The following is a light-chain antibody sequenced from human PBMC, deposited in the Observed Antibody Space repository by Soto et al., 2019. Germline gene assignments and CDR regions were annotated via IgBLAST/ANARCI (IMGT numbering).Light chain of an antibody. CDR1: QSVSSN. CDR3: QQYNNCNPDRT. J-gene: IGKJ1*01. CDR2: GAS. V-gene: IGKV3-15*01. Sequence: EIVMTQSPATLSVSPGERATLSCRASQSVSSNLAWYQQKPGQAPRLLIYGASTRATGIPARFSGSGSGSEFTLTISSLQSEDFAISFFQQYNNCNPDRTFGQGTKVEIK.